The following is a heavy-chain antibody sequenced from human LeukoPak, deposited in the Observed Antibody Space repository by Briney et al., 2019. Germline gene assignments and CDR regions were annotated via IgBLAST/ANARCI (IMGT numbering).Heavy chain of an antibody. CDR1: GFTFSSYG. J-gene: IGHJ4*02. CDR3: AKVKQVAGTWYYFDY. Sequence: GGSLRLSCAASGFTFSSYGMHWVRQAPGKGLEWVEVISYDGSNKYYADSVKGRFTISRDNSKNTLYLQMNSLRAEDTAVYYCAKVKQVAGTWYYFDYWGQGTLVTVSS. CDR2: ISYDGSNK. V-gene: IGHV3-30*18. D-gene: IGHD6-19*01.